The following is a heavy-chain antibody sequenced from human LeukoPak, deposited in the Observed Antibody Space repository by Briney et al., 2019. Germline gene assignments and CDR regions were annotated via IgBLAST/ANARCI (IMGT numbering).Heavy chain of an antibody. CDR1: GSRFTNYW. CDR2: VYPGDSET. V-gene: IGHV5-51*01. CDR3: ARHNTVAKTFDY. J-gene: IGHJ4*02. D-gene: IGHD4-23*01. Sequence: GGSLEISCKGSGSRFTNYWIGGVRQMPGKGLEGMGIVYPGDSETIYSPSFQGQVTISADKSISTAYLQWSSLKASDTAMYYCARHNTVAKTFDYWGQGILVTVSS.